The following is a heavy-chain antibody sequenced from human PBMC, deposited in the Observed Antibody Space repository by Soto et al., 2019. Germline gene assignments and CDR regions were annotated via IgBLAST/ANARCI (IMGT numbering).Heavy chain of an antibody. CDR2: IYHSGST. J-gene: IGHJ5*02. Sequence: SETLSLTCAVSGVSISSGGYSWSWIRQPPGKGLEWIGYIYHSGSTYDNRSVKSRVTISVDRSKNQFSLKLSSVTAADTAVYYCARGSSNSDYGDSIPGFWFDPWGQGTLVTVSS. V-gene: IGHV4-30-2*01. CDR1: GVSISSGGYS. CDR3: ARGSSNSDYGDSIPGFWFDP. D-gene: IGHD4-17*01.